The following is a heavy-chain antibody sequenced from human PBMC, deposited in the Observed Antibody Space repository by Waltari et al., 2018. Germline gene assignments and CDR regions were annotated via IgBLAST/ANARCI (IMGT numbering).Heavy chain of an antibody. J-gene: IGHJ4*02. CDR1: GFTFSSYG. Sequence: QVQLVESGGGVVQPGRSMRLSCAASGFTFSSYGMHWVRQAPGHGLEWVAVIAYDGSNKYYADSVKGRFTISRDNSKNTLYLQMNSLRAEDTAVYYCAKISFVDIVATIDPLFDYWGQGTLVTVSS. D-gene: IGHD5-12*01. CDR3: AKISFVDIVATIDPLFDY. V-gene: IGHV3-30*18. CDR2: IAYDGSNK.